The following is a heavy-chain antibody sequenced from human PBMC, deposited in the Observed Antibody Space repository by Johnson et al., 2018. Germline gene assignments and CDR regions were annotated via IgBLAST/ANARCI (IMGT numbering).Heavy chain of an antibody. J-gene: IGHJ6*03. D-gene: IGHD2-21*02. CDR2: ISYDGSNK. CDR3: ARDRPYCGGDCYLGYYMDV. CDR1: GFTFSSYA. V-gene: IGHV3-30-3*01. Sequence: QVQLVESGGGVVQPGRSLRLSCAASGFTFSSYAMHWVRQAPGKGLEWVAVISYDGSNKYYAASVKGRFIISRDNSKNTLYLQMNSLRAEDTAGYYCARDRPYCGGDCYLGYYMDVGGKGTTVTVSS.